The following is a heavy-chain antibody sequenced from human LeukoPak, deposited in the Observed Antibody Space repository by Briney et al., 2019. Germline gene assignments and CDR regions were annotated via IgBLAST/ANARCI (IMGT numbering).Heavy chain of an antibody. CDR3: ARNLAIYYDYGSGSYDH. CDR2: IYSGGST. CDR1: GFTVSTNY. V-gene: IGHV3-66*01. D-gene: IGHD3-10*01. Sequence: GGSLRLSCAASGFTVSTNYMSWVRQAPGKGLEWVSIIYSGGSTYYADSVKGRFTISRDISQNTLYLQMNSLRAEDTAVYYCARNLAIYYDYGSGSYDHWGQGTLVTVSS. J-gene: IGHJ4*02.